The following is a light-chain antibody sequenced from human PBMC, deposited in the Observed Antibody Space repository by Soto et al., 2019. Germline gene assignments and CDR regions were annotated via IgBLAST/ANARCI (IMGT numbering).Light chain of an antibody. J-gene: IGLJ3*02. CDR2: EVS. CDR1: SSDVGNYNR. CDR3: CSWVNRDTLM. Sequence: QSALTQPASVSGSPGQSITISCTGTSSDVGNYNRVSWYQQHPGKAPKLIIYEVSKWPSGASDRFSGSQSGNTASLTISGLQAGYEADYYSCSWVNRDTLMFGGGTKLTVL. V-gene: IGLV2-23*02.